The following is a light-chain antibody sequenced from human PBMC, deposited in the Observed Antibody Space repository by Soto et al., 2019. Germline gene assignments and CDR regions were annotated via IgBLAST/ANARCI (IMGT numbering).Light chain of an antibody. Sequence: DIVMTQSPDSLAVSLGERATINCKSSQSVLYSSNNKNYLAWYQQKPGQPPKLLIYWASTRESGVPDRFSGSGSGTDFTLTISSLQAEDVAVYYCQQYYSIPITFGQGTRPEIK. CDR2: WAS. V-gene: IGKV4-1*01. J-gene: IGKJ5*01. CDR1: QSVLYSSNNKNY. CDR3: QQYYSIPIT.